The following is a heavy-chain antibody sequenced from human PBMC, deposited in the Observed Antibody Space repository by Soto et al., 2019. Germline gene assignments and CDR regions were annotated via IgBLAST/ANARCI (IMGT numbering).Heavy chain of an antibody. V-gene: IGHV4-31*02. D-gene: IGHD4-17*01. Sequence: WTWSRLHPVRGVEWIAYIYYSGHTFYNPSLKSRLTISLYTPKNQFSLNLTSVTAADTSVYYCARGAADYGDAFDIWGQGTMVTVSS. CDR3: ARGAADYGDAFDI. CDR2: IYYSGHT. J-gene: IGHJ3*02.